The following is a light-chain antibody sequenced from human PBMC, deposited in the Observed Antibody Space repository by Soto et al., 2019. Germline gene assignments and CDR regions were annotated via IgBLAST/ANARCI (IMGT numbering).Light chain of an antibody. V-gene: IGLV1-47*01. Sequence: QSVLTQPPSASGTPGQRVTISCSGSSSNIGRNSVFWYKHLPGTAPKLLSYGNDRFSVSRSGTSASLAIGGLRSEDEADYYCASWDDSLISVVFGGGTKVTVL. CDR1: SSNIGRNS. J-gene: IGLJ2*01. CDR2: GN. CDR3: ASWDDSLISVV.